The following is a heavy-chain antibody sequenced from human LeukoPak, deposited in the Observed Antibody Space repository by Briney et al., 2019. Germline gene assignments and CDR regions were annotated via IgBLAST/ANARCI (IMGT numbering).Heavy chain of an antibody. Sequence: ASVKVSCKASGYTFTDYYMHWVRQAPGQGLEWMGRINPNSGGTNYAQKFQGRVTMTRDTSISTAYMELSRLRSDDTAVYYCARASYYYDSSGYPGYYFDYWGQGTLVTVSS. CDR3: ARASYYYDSSGYPGYYFDY. V-gene: IGHV1-2*06. CDR2: INPNSGGT. CDR1: GYTFTDYY. J-gene: IGHJ4*02. D-gene: IGHD3-22*01.